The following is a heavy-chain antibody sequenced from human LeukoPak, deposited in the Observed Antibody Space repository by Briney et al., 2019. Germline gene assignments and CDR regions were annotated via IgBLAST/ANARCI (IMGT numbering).Heavy chain of an antibody. V-gene: IGHV3-64*01. CDR1: GFTFYTYG. J-gene: IGHJ4*02. CDR3: ARGAQLTDY. CDR2: IGPDGGTT. D-gene: IGHD6-13*01. Sequence: WGSLRLSCAASGFTFYTYGMHWVRQASGKGLEYVSGIGPDGGTTYYAKSVKGRFTISRDNSKSMVYLQMGSLTADDMAVYYCARGAQLTDYWGQGTLVTVSS.